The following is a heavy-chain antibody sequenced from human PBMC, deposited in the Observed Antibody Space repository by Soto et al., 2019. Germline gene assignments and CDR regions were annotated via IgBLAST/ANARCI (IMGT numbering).Heavy chain of an antibody. J-gene: IGHJ4*02. V-gene: IGHV4-39*01. D-gene: IGHD2-15*01. CDR3: ASPRYCSGGSCYAFDY. Sequence: QLQLQESGPGLVKPSETLSLTCTVSGGSISSSSYYWGWIRQPPGKGLEWIGSIYYSGSTYYNPSLKSRVAIPXXTXKXXFALKLRSVAAADTAVYYCASPRYCSGGSCYAFDYWGQGTLVTVSS. CDR2: IYYSGST. CDR1: GGSISSSSYY.